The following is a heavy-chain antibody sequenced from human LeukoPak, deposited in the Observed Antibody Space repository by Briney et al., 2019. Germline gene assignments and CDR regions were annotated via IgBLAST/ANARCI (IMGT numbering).Heavy chain of an antibody. CDR2: ISGSGGSA. J-gene: IGHJ4*02. Sequence: GGSLRLSCAASGFTFSNYAMTWVRQAPGKGLEWVSGISGSGGSAYYVDSVKGRFTISRDNSKNTLYLQMNSLREEDTALYFCAKNGGGQCYSHLDSWGQGNLVTVSS. D-gene: IGHD2-21*01. V-gene: IGHV3-23*01. CDR3: AKNGGGQCYSHLDS. CDR1: GFTFSNYA.